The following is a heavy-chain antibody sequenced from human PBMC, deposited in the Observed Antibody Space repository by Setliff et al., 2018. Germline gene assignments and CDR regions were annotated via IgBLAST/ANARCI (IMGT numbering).Heavy chain of an antibody. V-gene: IGHV4-61*09. J-gene: IGHJ6*03. CDR1: GGSISSGSYY. CDR2: IYTSGTT. D-gene: IGHD3-10*01. Sequence: SETLSLTCSVSGGSISSGSYYWTWIRQPAGKGLEWIGHIYTSGTTKYNPSLKSRVTISVDASKNQFFLKLTSVTAADTAVYYCARSNMGNYYDSGRYYYYYYTDVWGKGTTVTVS. CDR3: ARSNMGNYYDSGRYYYYYYTDV.